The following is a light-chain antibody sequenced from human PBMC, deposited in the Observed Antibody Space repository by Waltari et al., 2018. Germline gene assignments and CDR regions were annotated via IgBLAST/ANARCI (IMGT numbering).Light chain of an antibody. CDR3: QQYGSSPIT. CDR1: QSVSSSY. CDR2: GAS. J-gene: IGKJ4*01. Sequence: EIVLTQSPGTLSLSPGERATLSCRASQSVSSSYLAWYQQKPGQAPRLIIYGASSRATGIPDRFSCSGSGTDFTLTISRLEPEDFAVYYCQQYGSSPITFGGGTKVEIK. V-gene: IGKV3-20*01.